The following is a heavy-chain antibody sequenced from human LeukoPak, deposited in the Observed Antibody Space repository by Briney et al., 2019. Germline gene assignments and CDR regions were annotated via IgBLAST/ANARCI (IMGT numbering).Heavy chain of an antibody. D-gene: IGHD6-13*01. CDR2: MNPNSGNT. J-gene: IGHJ4*02. CDR1: GYTFTSYD. V-gene: IGHV1-8*01. CDR3: ARSTAAAVFDY. Sequence: ASVKVSCKASGYTFTSYDINWVRQATGQGLEWMGWMNPNSGNTGYAQKLQGRVTMTRNTSISTAYMELSSLRSEDTAVYYCARSTAAAVFDYWGQGTLVTVSS.